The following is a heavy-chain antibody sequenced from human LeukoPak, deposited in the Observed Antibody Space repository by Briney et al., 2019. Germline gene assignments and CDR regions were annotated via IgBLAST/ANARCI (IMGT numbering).Heavy chain of an antibody. CDR1: GFTFSSYG. D-gene: IGHD2-15*01. Sequence: GGSLRLSCAASGFTFSSYGMHWVRQAPGKGLEWVAVIWYDGSNKYYADSVKGRFTISRDNSKNTLYLQMNSLGAEDTAVYYCARGYCSGGSCYPDYWGQGTLVTVSS. V-gene: IGHV3-33*01. J-gene: IGHJ4*02. CDR3: ARGYCSGGSCYPDY. CDR2: IWYDGSNK.